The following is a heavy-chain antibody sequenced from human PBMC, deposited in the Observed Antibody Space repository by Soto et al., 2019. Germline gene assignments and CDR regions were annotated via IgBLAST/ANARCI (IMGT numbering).Heavy chain of an antibody. V-gene: IGHV3-7*01. CDR1: GFTFTNYW. CDR3: ARDGYFYDSNSYFDY. D-gene: IGHD3-22*01. CDR2: IKQDGSRK. Sequence: GGSLRLSCAASGFTFTNYWMSWVRQAPGKGLEWVANIKQDGSRKYYVDSVKGRFTISRDNAKNSLFLQMNSLIAEDTAVYYCARDGYFYDSNSYFDYWGQGTLVTVSS. J-gene: IGHJ4*02.